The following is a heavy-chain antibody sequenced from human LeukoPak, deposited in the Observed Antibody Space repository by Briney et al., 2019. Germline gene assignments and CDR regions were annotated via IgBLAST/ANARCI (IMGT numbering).Heavy chain of an antibody. D-gene: IGHD2-2*02. J-gene: IGHJ5*02. CDR1: GGTFSSYA. CDR3: ARAPGYCSSTSCYTGVRTSNWFDP. Sequence: SVKVSCKASGGTFSSYAISWVRQAPGQGLEWMGRIIPILGIANYAQKFQGRVTITADKSTSTAYMELSSLRSEDTAVYYCARAPGYCSSTSCYTGVRTSNWFDPWGQGTLVTVSS. V-gene: IGHV1-69*04. CDR2: IIPILGIA.